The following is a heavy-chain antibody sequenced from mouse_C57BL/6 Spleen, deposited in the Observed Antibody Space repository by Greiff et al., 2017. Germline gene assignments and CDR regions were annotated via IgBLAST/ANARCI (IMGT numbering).Heavy chain of an antibody. J-gene: IGHJ4*01. CDR3: AREGGLGIYAMDY. Sequence: QVQLKQPGTELVKPGASVKLSCKASGYTFTSYWMHWVKQRPGQGLEWIGNINPSNGGTNYNEKFKSKATLTVDKSSSTAYMQLSSLTSEDSAVYYCAREGGLGIYAMDYWGQGTSVTVSS. CDR1: GYTFTSYW. V-gene: IGHV1-53*01. CDR2: INPSNGGT. D-gene: IGHD2-4*01.